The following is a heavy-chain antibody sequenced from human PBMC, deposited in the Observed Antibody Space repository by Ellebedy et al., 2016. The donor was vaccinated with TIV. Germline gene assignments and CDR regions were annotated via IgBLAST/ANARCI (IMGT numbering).Heavy chain of an antibody. V-gene: IGHV1-18*04. CDR2: ISAYNGHT. D-gene: IGHD3-22*01. Sequence: ASVKVSCKASGYTFTSYGISWVRQAPGQGLEWLGWISAYNGHTNYAQKLQGRVTLTTDTSTTTAFIDLRTLSSDGTAVYYCARTHNSGYYPDYWGQGTLVTVSS. CDR3: ARTHNSGYYPDY. CDR1: GYTFTSYG. J-gene: IGHJ4*02.